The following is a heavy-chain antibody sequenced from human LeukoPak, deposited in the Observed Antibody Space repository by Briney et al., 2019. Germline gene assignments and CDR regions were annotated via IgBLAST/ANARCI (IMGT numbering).Heavy chain of an antibody. Sequence: GGSLRLSCAASGFTFSSNYMSWVRQAPGKGLEWVSVIYTGGGTYYADSVKGRFTISRDNSKNTLFLQMSSLRAEDTAVYYCARDRMGIVGSSAAFDIWGRGTMVTVSS. D-gene: IGHD1-26*01. CDR3: ARDRMGIVGSSAAFDI. CDR2: IYTGGGT. V-gene: IGHV3-53*01. CDR1: GFTFSSNY. J-gene: IGHJ3*02.